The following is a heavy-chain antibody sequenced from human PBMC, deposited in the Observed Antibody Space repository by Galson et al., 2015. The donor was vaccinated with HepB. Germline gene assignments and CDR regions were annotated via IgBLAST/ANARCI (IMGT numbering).Heavy chain of an antibody. CDR1: GFTFSSYS. Sequence: SLRLSCAASGFTFSSYSVNWVRQAPGKGLEWVSSISSSSSYTYYADSVKGRFTISRDNAKNSLYLQMNSLRAEDTAVYYCARDSGSKRPPDFWGQGTLVTVSS. CDR2: ISSSSSYT. V-gene: IGHV3-21*01. CDR3: ARDSGSKRPPDF. D-gene: IGHD2-2*01. J-gene: IGHJ4*02.